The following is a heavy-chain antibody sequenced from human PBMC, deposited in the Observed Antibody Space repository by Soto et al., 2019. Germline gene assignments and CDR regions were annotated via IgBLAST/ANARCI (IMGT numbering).Heavy chain of an antibody. Sequence: QVQLVQSGAEVKKPGSSVKVSCKASGGTFSSYAISWVRQAPGQGLEWMGGIIPIFGTANYAQKFHGRVTITADESPITAYMELSSLRSEDTAVYYGARDVPPYCGCECNDACDIWGQGTMVTVSS. V-gene: IGHV1-69*01. CDR3: ARDVPPYCGCECNDACDI. CDR1: GGTFSSYA. CDR2: IIPIFGTA. D-gene: IGHD2-21*01. J-gene: IGHJ3*02.